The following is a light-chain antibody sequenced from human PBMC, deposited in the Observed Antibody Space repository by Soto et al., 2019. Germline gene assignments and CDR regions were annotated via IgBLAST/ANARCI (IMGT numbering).Light chain of an antibody. CDR3: HQYNNWPRT. CDR1: QSVSGSY. CDR2: GAS. Sequence: EIVLTQSPGTLSLSPGERATLSCRASQSVSGSYLAWYQQKPGQAPRLLIYGASTRAIGIPARFSGGRSGTEFSLAISSLQSEDFALYFCHQYNNWPRTFGQGTKVDIK. V-gene: IGKV3-15*01. J-gene: IGKJ1*01.